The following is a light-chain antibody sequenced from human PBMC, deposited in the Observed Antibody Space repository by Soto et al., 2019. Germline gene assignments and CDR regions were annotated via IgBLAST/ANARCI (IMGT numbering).Light chain of an antibody. CDR2: GVS. Sequence: EIVLTQSSATLSLSPGEIATLSCRASQRVTSNALAWYQHKPGQAPRLLIYGVSSRATVIPDRFSGSGAGTDFTLTISSLEPEDFAVYYCQQRSKWPLTFGGGTKVEIK. V-gene: IGKV3D-20*02. CDR3: QQRSKWPLT. CDR1: QRVTSNA. J-gene: IGKJ4*01.